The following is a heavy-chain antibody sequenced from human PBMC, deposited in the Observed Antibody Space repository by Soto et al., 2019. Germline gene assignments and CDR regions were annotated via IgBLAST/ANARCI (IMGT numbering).Heavy chain of an antibody. V-gene: IGHV3-11*05. CDR1: AFTFSDNY. D-gene: IGHD1-26*01. J-gene: IGHJ5*02. CDR2: ISSSGSST. Sequence: QVQLVESGGGLVKPGGSLRLSCEASAFTFSDNYMTWIRQAPEKGLEWVSSISSSGSSTNYADSVKGRFTISRDNAKNSVSLQMNGLRAEDTAVYYCATGQSYCRFDPWGQGTLVTVSS. CDR3: ATGQSYCRFDP.